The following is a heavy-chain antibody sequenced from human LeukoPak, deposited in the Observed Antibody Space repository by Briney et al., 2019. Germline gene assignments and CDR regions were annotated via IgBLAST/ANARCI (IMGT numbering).Heavy chain of an antibody. Sequence: PSETLSLTCTVPGGSISSSGYYWGWIRQPPGKRLEWIVCIYYSGSTNYSPSLKSRVTISVDTSQNQFSLKLSSVTAADTAVYYCSKRDCSRTSCFYWYFDLWGRGTLLTVSS. V-gene: IGHV4-39*07. CDR3: SKRDCSRTSCFYWYFDL. CDR1: GGSISSSGYY. D-gene: IGHD2-2*01. J-gene: IGHJ2*01. CDR2: IYYSGST.